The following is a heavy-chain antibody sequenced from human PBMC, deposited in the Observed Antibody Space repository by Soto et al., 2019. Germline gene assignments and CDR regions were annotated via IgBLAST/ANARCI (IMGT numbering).Heavy chain of an antibody. V-gene: IGHV3-21*01. D-gene: IGHD5-12*01. CDR1: GFTFSSYS. CDR3: ARDRSGDGGYYYYYGMDV. Sequence: EVQLVESGGGLVKPGGSLRLSCAASGFTFSSYSMNWVRQAPGKGLEWVSSISSSSSYIYYADSVKGRFTISRDNAKNSLYLQMNSLRAEDTAVYYCARDRSGDGGYYYYYGMDVWGQGTTVTVSS. J-gene: IGHJ6*02. CDR2: ISSSSSYI.